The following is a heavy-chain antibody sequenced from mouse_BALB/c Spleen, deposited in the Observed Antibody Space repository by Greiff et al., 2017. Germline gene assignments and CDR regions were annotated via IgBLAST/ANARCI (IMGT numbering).Heavy chain of an antibody. J-gene: IGHJ4*01. Sequence: QGQLKQSGPGLVQPSQSLSITCTVSGFSLTSYGVHWVRQSPGKGLEWLGVIWSGGSTDYNAAFISRLSISKDNSKSQVFFKMNSLQANDTAIYYCARTYDYDVRNYAMDYWGQGTSVTVSS. CDR3: ARTYDYDVRNYAMDY. CDR1: GFSLTSYG. D-gene: IGHD2-4*01. V-gene: IGHV2-2*02. CDR2: IWSGGST.